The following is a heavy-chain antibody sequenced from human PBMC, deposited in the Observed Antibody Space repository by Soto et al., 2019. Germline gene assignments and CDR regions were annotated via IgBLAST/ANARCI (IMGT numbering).Heavy chain of an antibody. J-gene: IGHJ5*02. Sequence: ASVKVSCKASGYTFTSYGISWVRQAPGQGLEWMGWISAYNGNTNYAQKLQGRVTMTTDTSISTAYMELSSLRSEDTAVYYCARGGYDILTGLTVDPWGQGTLVTVSS. CDR3: ARGGYDILTGLTVDP. CDR1: GYTFTSYG. D-gene: IGHD3-9*01. CDR2: ISAYNGNT. V-gene: IGHV1-18*01.